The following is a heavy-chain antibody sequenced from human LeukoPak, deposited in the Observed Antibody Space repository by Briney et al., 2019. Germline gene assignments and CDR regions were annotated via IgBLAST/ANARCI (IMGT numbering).Heavy chain of an antibody. CDR2: IYYSGST. CDR1: GDSISRTSYY. V-gene: IGHV4-61*05. Sequence: SETLSLTCTVSGDSISRTSYYWGCIRQPPGKGLEWIGYIYYSGSTNYNPSLKSRVTISVDTSKNQFSLKLSSVTAADTAVYYCARVSREYYYYYGMDVWGQGTTVTVSS. CDR3: ARVSREYYYYYGMDV. D-gene: IGHD2/OR15-2a*01. J-gene: IGHJ6*02.